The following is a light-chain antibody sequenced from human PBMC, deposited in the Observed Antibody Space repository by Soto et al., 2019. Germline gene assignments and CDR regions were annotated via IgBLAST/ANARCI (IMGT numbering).Light chain of an antibody. CDR3: QQYYSPPLT. Sequence: DIVMTQSPDSLAVSLDERATFNCNSSQTILHNSNKKNYLAWYQQKPGQSPKLLLYWASIRESGVPDRFSGSGSGTVFTLTISSLQAEDVAVYYCQQYYSPPLTFGGGTKVDIK. V-gene: IGKV4-1*01. CDR2: WAS. CDR1: QTILHNSNKKNY. J-gene: IGKJ4*01.